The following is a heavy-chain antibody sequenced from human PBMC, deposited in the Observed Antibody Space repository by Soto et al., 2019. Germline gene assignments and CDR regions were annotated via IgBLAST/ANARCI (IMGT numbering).Heavy chain of an antibody. V-gene: IGHV4-4*02. D-gene: IGHD4-17*01. J-gene: IGHJ4*02. CDR1: GDSVSNSFW. CDR3: ARYDFGIFDY. CDR2: IYHSEST. Sequence: QVLLQESGPGLVKPSGTLSLTCVVSGDSVSNSFWWSWVRQPPGKGLEWIGEIYHSESTTYNPSLRSRVTISIVKSKNQFSLKLSSVTAADTAVYYCARYDFGIFDYWGQGVLVTVSS.